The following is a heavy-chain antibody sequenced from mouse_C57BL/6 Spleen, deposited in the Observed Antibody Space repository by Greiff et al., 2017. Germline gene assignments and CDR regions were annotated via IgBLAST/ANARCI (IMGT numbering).Heavy chain of an antibody. V-gene: IGHV1-72*01. Sequence: QVQLQQPGAELVKPGASVKLSCKASGYTFTSYWMHWVKQRPGRGLEWIGRIDPNSGGTKYNEKFKSKATLTVDKPSSTAYMQLSSLTSEDSAVYYCARSPQPSYYGNPYYAMDYWGQGTSVTVSS. J-gene: IGHJ4*01. CDR3: ARSPQPSYYGNPYYAMDY. CDR1: GYTFTSYW. D-gene: IGHD2-10*01. CDR2: IDPNSGGT.